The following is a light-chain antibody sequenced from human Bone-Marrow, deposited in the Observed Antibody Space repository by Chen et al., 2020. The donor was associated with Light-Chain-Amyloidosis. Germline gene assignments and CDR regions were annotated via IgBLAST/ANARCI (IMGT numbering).Light chain of an antibody. Sequence: SYVLTQPSSVSVAPGLTATIACGGNNIGSTSVHWYQQTPGQAPLLVVYDDSDRPSGIPERLSGCNCGNAATLTIGRVGAGDEADYYCQVWDRSSDRPVFGGGTKLTVL. CDR1: NIGSTS. V-gene: IGLV3-21*02. J-gene: IGLJ3*02. CDR2: DDS. CDR3: QVWDRSSDRPV.